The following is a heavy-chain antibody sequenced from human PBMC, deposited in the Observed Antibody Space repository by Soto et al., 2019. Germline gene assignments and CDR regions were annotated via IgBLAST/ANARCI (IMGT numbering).Heavy chain of an antibody. D-gene: IGHD6-6*01. CDR1: RFTFRGFS. CDR3: ARGETVPPRPGFDF. V-gene: IGHV3-21*04. Sequence: GGSLRLSCTASRFTFRGFSMNWVRQAPGQGLEWVSSISGASEYILYADSVKGRFTVSRDNAKNSLFLQMNDLRPEDTAVYYCARGETVPPRPGFDFWGQGVQVTVSS. CDR2: ISGASEYI. J-gene: IGHJ4*02.